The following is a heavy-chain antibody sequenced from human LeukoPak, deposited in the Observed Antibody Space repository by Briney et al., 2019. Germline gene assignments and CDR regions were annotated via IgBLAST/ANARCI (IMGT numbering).Heavy chain of an antibody. V-gene: IGHV1-8*01. CDR3: ARDRELYDFWSGHCYMDV. CDR1: GYTFTSYD. J-gene: IGHJ6*03. Sequence: ASVKVSCKASGYTFTSYDINWVRQATGQGLEWMGWMNPNSGNTGYAQKFQGRVTMTRNTSISTVYMELSSLRSEDTAVYYCARDRELYDFWSGHCYMDVWGKGTTVTVSS. CDR2: MNPNSGNT. D-gene: IGHD3-3*01.